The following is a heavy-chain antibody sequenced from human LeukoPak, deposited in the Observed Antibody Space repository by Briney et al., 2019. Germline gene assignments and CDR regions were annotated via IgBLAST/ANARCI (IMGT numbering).Heavy chain of an antibody. V-gene: IGHV4-59*01. Sequence: SETLSLTCTVSGGSISSYYWSWIRQPPGKGLEWIGYIYYSGSTNYNPSLKSRVTISIDMSKNQFSLKLSSVTAADTAVYYCARGYDFWSGYSDYWGQGTLVTVSS. CDR3: ARGYDFWSGYSDY. J-gene: IGHJ4*02. D-gene: IGHD3-3*01. CDR1: GGSISSYY. CDR2: IYYSGST.